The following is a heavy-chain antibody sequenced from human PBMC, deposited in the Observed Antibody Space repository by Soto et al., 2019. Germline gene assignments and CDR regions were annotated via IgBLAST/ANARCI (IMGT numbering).Heavy chain of an antibody. CDR3: ARAGDSSSWYIGDMFDY. V-gene: IGHV3-30-3*01. J-gene: IGHJ4*02. CDR2: ISYDGSNK. D-gene: IGHD6-13*01. CDR1: GFTFSSYA. Sequence: QVQLVESXXGVVQPGRSLRLSCAASGFTFSSYAMHWVRQAPGKGLEWVAVISYDGSNKYYADSVKGRFTISRDNSKNTLYLQMNSLRAEDTAVYYCARAGDSSSWYIGDMFDYWGQGTLVTVSS.